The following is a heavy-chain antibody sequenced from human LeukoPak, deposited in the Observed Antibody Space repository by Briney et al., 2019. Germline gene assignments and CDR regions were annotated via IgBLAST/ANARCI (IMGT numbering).Heavy chain of an antibody. D-gene: IGHD1-7*01. V-gene: IGHV1-46*01. CDR1: GYTFTRYY. CDR2: INHSGVST. Sequence: AASVKVSCKASGYTFTRYYIHWVRQAPGQGLEWMGVINHSGVSTSYAQKFVGRVSIPRVTYPSTLYMLLRTLRSAHTALDSFVRLGELSHWPFEIWGQGPLVSVSS. J-gene: IGHJ4*02. CDR3: VRLGELSHWPFEI.